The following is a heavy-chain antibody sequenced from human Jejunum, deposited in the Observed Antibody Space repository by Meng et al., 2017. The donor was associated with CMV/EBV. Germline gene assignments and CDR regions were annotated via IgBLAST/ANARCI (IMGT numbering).Heavy chain of an antibody. J-gene: IGHJ4*02. CDR1: GDSMSSSTYY. CDR3: ARVRYSSTSEMDY. D-gene: IGHD6-6*01. Sequence: SGDSMSSSTYYWADIERTQEKGLELIGSVSKSGTTSSPPSLLSRLPMSIDTSKQQFSLNLASLTAADTAVYFCARVRYSSTSEMDYWGQGTLVTVSS. V-gene: IGHV4-39*07. CDR2: VSKSGTT.